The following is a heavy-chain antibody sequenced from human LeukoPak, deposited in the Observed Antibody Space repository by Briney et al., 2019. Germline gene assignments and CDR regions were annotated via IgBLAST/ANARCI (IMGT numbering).Heavy chain of an antibody. CDR2: INLDGSEK. J-gene: IGHJ3*02. CDR1: GFTFSNYW. D-gene: IGHD6-13*01. CDR3: ASDSEKSSSFAFDI. V-gene: IGHV3-7*01. Sequence: PGGSLRLSCAASGFTFSNYWMAWVRRAPGKGLEWVANINLDGSEKDYVDPLKGRCTISRDDAKNSLYLQVNTLRAEDTAVYYCASDSEKSSSFAFDIWGQGTVVTVSS.